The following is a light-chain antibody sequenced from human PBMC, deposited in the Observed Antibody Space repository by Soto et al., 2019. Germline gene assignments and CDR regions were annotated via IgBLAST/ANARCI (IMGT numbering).Light chain of an antibody. Sequence: QSALTQPASVSGSPRQSITISCTGGSSDVGSSNFVSWYQQHPGKAPKLIIYEGTRRPSGVSGRFSGSQSGNTASLTISGLQAEDEADYYCCSFPGSSTFYLFGTGTKLTVL. CDR1: SSDVGSSNF. V-gene: IGLV2-23*01. CDR2: EGT. J-gene: IGLJ1*01. CDR3: CSFPGSSTFYL.